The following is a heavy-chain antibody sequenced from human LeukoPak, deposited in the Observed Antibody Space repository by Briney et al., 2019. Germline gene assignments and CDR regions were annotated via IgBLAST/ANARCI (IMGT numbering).Heavy chain of an antibody. D-gene: IGHD5-24*01. CDR3: ATRTGIRWLQGVVDY. J-gene: IGHJ4*02. CDR2: INHSGSA. Sequence: SETLSLTCAVYGGSFSGYYWSWIRQPPGKWLEWIGEINHSGSANYNPSLKSRVTISVDTSKNQFSLKLSSVTAADTAVYYCATRTGIRWLQGVVDYWGQGTLVTVSS. CDR1: GGSFSGYY. V-gene: IGHV4-34*01.